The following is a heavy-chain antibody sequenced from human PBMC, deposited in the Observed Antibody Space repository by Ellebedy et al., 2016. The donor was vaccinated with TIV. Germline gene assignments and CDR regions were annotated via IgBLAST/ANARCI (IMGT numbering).Heavy chain of an antibody. V-gene: IGHV3-74*01. Sequence: GESLKISXAASGFTFSSYWMNWVRQAPGKGLVWVSRINSDGSDTNYADSVKGRFTISRDNAENTLYLQMSGLRAEGTAVYYCARGVSYYHDSSGYGTVWGQGTTVTVSS. CDR1: GFTFSSYW. D-gene: IGHD3-22*01. J-gene: IGHJ6*02. CDR2: INSDGSDT. CDR3: ARGVSYYHDSSGYGTV.